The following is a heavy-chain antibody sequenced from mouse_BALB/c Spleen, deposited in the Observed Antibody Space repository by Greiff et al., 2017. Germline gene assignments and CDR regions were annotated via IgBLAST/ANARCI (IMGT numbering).Heavy chain of an antibody. J-gene: IGHJ2*01. V-gene: IGHV3-8*02. CDR1: GDSITSGY. D-gene: IGHD1-1*01. CDR3: ARYPTTVVPYFDY. Sequence: EVQLQESGPSLVKPSQTLSLTCSVTGDSITSGYWNWIRKFPGNKLEYMGYISYSGSTYYNPSLKSRISITRDTSKNQYYLQLNSVTTEDTATYYCARYPTTVVPYFDYWGQGTTLTVSS. CDR2: ISYSGST.